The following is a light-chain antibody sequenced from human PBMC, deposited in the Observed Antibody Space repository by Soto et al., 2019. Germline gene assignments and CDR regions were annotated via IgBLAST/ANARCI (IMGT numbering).Light chain of an antibody. V-gene: IGKV3-20*01. Sequence: EIVLTQSPGTLSLSPGERATLSCRASQSVSSSYLAWYQQKPGQAPMLLIYGASSRATGIPDRFSGSGSGTDFTLTISRLEPEDFAVYYCQQYGSSPMYTFGLGTKLEIK. J-gene: IGKJ2*01. CDR2: GAS. CDR3: QQYGSSPMYT. CDR1: QSVSSSY.